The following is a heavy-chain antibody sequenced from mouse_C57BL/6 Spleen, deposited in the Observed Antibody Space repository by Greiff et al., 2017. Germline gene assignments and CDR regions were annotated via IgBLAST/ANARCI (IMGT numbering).Heavy chain of an antibody. V-gene: IGHV5-17*01. D-gene: IGHD2-4*01. CDR1: GFTFSDYG. CDR2: ISSGSSTI. CDR3: ALYDYDVRYYAMDY. Sequence: EVKLVESGGGLVKPGGSLKLSCAASGFTFSDYGMHWVRQAPEKGLEWVAYISSGSSTIYYADTVKGRFTISRDNAKNTLFLQMTSLRSEDTAMYYCALYDYDVRYYAMDYWGQGTSVTVSS. J-gene: IGHJ4*01.